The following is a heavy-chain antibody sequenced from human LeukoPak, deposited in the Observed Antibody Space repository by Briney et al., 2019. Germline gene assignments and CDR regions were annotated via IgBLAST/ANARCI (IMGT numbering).Heavy chain of an antibody. CDR2: INPNSGGT. J-gene: IGHJ4*02. CDR3: ARDRTRTGYSSGWYHDY. V-gene: IGHV1-2*02. D-gene: IGHD6-19*01. Sequence: GASVKVSCKASGYTFTGYYMHWVRQAPGQGLEWMGWINPNSGGTNYAQKFQGRVTMTRDTFISTAYMELSRLRSDDTAVYHCARDRTRTGYSSGWYHDYWGQGTLVTVSS. CDR1: GYTFTGYY.